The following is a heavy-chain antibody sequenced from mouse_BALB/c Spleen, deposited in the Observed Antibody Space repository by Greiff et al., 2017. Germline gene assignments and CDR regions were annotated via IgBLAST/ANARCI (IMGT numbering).Heavy chain of an antibody. D-gene: IGHD2-4*01. CDR1: GYTFTSYW. J-gene: IGHJ2*01. V-gene: IGHV1-7*01. CDR2: INPSTGYT. Sequence: QVQLQQSGAELAKPGASVKMSCKASGYTFTSYWMHWVKQRPGQGLEWIGYINPSTGYTEYNQKFKDKATLTADKSSSTAYMQLSSLTSEDSAVYYCARKEFRDYDGIDYWGQGTTLTVSS. CDR3: ARKEFRDYDGIDY.